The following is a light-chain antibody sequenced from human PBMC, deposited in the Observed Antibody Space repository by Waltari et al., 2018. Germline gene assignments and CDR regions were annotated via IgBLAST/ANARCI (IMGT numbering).Light chain of an antibody. V-gene: IGLV2-23*01. Sequence: QSALTQPASVSGSPGQSITISCTGTSSDVGSYNLVSWYQQHPGKAPKLMIYEGSKRPSGVSNRFSCSKSGNTGSLTISWLQAEDEADYYCCSYAGSSTFYVFGTGTKVTVL. CDR1: SSDVGSYNL. CDR2: EGS. J-gene: IGLJ1*01. CDR3: CSYAGSSTFYV.